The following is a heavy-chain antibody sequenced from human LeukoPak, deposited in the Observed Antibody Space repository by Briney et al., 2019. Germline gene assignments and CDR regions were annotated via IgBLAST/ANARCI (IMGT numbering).Heavy chain of an antibody. D-gene: IGHD3-22*01. CDR3: ARGQKTEYYYDSSGITYFDY. J-gene: IGHJ4*02. Sequence: SQTLSLTCTVSGGSITSGDYYWSWIRQPPGKGLEWIGYIYHSGSTYYNPSLKSRVTISVDRSKNQFSLKLSSVTAADTAVYYCARGQKTEYYYDSSGITYFDYWGQGTLVTVSS. CDR1: GGSITSGDYY. CDR2: IYHSGST. V-gene: IGHV4-30-2*01.